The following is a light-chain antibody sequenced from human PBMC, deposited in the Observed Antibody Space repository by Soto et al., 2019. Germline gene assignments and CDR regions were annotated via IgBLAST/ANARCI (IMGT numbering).Light chain of an antibody. CDR3: QHYSSSPPAIT. CDR1: QSVTSGY. J-gene: IGKJ5*01. Sequence: EIVLTQSPGTLSLSPGERATLSCRASQSVTSGYLAWYQQQPNQAPRLLIYGASYRATDIPDRFSGGGSGTDFTLTISRLEPEDFAVYYCQHYSSSPPAITFGQGTRLGIK. CDR2: GAS. V-gene: IGKV3-20*01.